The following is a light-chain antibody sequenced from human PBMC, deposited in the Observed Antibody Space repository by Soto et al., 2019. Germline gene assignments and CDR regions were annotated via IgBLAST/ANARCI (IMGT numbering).Light chain of an antibody. CDR2: DAS. Sequence: DIQLTQFPSTLSASIGDRVTITCRASQSISSWLAWYQQKPGKAPKLLIYDASSLESGVPSRFSGSGSGTEFTLTIRSLQPDDFATYCCQHYGGMWTFGQGTKVDIK. CDR1: QSISSW. CDR3: QHYGGMWT. V-gene: IGKV1-5*01. J-gene: IGKJ1*01.